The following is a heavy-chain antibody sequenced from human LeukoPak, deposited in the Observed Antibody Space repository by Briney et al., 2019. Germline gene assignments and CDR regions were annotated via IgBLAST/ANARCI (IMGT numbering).Heavy chain of an antibody. J-gene: IGHJ4*02. Sequence: SETLSLTCAVYGGSFSGYYWSWIRQPPGKGLEWIGEINHSGSTNYNPSLKSRVTISVDTSKNQFSLKLSSVTAADTAVYYCARKAVADYWGQGTLVTVSS. D-gene: IGHD6-19*01. V-gene: IGHV4-34*01. CDR3: ARKAVADY. CDR1: GGSFSGYY. CDR2: INHSGST.